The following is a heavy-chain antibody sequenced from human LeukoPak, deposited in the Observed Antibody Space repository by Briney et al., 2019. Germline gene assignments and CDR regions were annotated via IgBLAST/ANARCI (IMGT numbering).Heavy chain of an antibody. D-gene: IGHD6-6*01. CDR2: TYYRSKWYN. V-gene: IGHV6-1*01. CDR1: GDSVSSNSAA. CDR3: ARARKYSSSSGDWFDY. Sequence: SQTLSLTCAISGDSVSSNSAAWNWVRQSPSRGLEWLGRTYYRSKWYNDYAVSVKSRITINPDTSKNQFSLQLNSVTPEDTAVYYCARARKYSSSSGDWFDYWGQGTLVTVSS. J-gene: IGHJ4*02.